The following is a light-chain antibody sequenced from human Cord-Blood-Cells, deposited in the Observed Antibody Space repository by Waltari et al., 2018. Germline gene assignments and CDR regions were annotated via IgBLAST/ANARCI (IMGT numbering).Light chain of an antibody. CDR3: SSYAGSNNLV. Sequence: HSALTQPPSASGSPGQSVTLSCTGTSSDVGGYNYVAWYQQHPGNAPKLMIYEVSTRPSGVPDRFPGSKSGNTASLTVSGLQAEDEADYYCSSYAGSNNLVFGGGTKLTVL. CDR1: SSDVGGYNY. V-gene: IGLV2-8*01. CDR2: EVS. J-gene: IGLJ3*02.